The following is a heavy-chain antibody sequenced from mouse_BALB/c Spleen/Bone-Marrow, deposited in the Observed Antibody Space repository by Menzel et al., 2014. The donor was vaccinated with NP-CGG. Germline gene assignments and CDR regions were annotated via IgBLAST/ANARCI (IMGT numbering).Heavy chain of an antibody. D-gene: IGHD1-1*01. Sequence: QVQLKQSGTELVMPGASVKMSCKASGYAFTDRWIHWVKQRPGQGLEWIGAIDTSDSYTNYNQKFKGKATLTVDESSSTAYIHLSSLTSEDSAVYYCARGGDYFSLDYWGQRTSVTVSS. CDR1: GYAFTDRW. CDR3: ARGGDYFSLDY. J-gene: IGHJ4*01. V-gene: IGHV1-69*01. CDR2: IDTSDSYT.